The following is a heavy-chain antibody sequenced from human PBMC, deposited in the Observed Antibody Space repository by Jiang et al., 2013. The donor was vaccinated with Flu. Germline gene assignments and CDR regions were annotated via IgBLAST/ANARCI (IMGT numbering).Heavy chain of an antibody. CDR1: RHLHSAML. D-gene: IGHD5-18*01. CDR2: IIPIFGTT. J-gene: IGHJ4*02. V-gene: IGHV1-69*13. CDR3: ARGVGGYSYGYVLY. Sequence: PGSSVKVLLQGFWRHLHSAMLSAGCDRPLGQGLEWMGGIIPIFGTTDYARKFQGRVTIIADESTSTVYMELSGLRSEDTAIYYCARGVGGYSYGYVLYWGQGTLVTVSS.